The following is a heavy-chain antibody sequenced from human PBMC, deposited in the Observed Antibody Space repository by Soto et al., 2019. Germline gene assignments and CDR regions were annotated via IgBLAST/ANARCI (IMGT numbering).Heavy chain of an antibody. CDR3: VSSRSKSSTSPQFDY. V-gene: IGHV1-69*01. D-gene: IGHD2-2*01. Sequence: QVQLVQSGAEVKKPGSSVKVSCKASGGTFSSYAISWVRQAPGQGLEWMGGIIPIFGTANYAQKFQGRVTITADESTSTAYMELSSLRSEDTAVYYSVSSRSKSSTSPQFDYWGQGTLVTVSS. J-gene: IGHJ4*02. CDR2: IIPIFGTA. CDR1: GGTFSSYA.